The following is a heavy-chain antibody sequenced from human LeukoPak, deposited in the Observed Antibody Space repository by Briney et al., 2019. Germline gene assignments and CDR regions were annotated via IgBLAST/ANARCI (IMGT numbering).Heavy chain of an antibody. Sequence: GASVKVSCKASGGTFSSYAISWVRQAPGQGLEWVGGIIPIFGTANYAQKFQGSVTITTAESTSTAYMEPSSLRSEDTALYYCARGAIAAAGIKYSYYMDVWGKGTTVTVSS. D-gene: IGHD6-13*01. J-gene: IGHJ6*03. CDR2: IIPIFGTA. CDR1: GGTFSSYA. CDR3: ARGAIAAAGIKYSYYMDV. V-gene: IGHV1-69*05.